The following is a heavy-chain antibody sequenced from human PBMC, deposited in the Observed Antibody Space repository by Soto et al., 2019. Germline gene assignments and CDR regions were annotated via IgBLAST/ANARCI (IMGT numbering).Heavy chain of an antibody. CDR1: GFTVSSNY. CDR3: ARDGSFTTEETTVTTYVDY. J-gene: IGHJ4*02. Sequence: EVQLVESGGGLIQPGGSLRLSCAASGFTVSSNYMSWVRQAPGKGLEWVSVIYSGGSTYYADSVKGRFTISRDNSKNTLYLQMNSLRAEDTAVYYCARDGSFTTEETTVTTYVDYWGQGTLVTVSS. CDR2: IYSGGST. D-gene: IGHD4-17*01. V-gene: IGHV3-53*01.